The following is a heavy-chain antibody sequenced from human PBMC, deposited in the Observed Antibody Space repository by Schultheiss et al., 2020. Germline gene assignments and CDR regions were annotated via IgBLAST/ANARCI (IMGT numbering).Heavy chain of an antibody. J-gene: IGHJ4*02. CDR2: IYYSGST. D-gene: IGHD4-17*01. CDR3: AAQADSGDFGSAY. V-gene: IGHV4-61*05. Sequence: SQTLSLTCTVSGGSISSSSYYWSWIRQPPGKGLEWIGYIYYSGSTYYNPSLKSRVTISVDTSKNQFSLKLSSVTAADTAVYYCAAQADSGDFGSAYWGQGTLVTV. CDR1: GGSISSSSYY.